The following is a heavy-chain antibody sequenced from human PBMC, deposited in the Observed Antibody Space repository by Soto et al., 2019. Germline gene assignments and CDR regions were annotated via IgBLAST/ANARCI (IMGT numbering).Heavy chain of an antibody. CDR2: ITDSGGTR. J-gene: IGHJ5*02. CDR3: ARGGDYSRGGWFDP. D-gene: IGHD6-13*01. V-gene: IGHV3-23*01. CDR1: GFTFSTFA. Sequence: GGSLRLSCAASGFTFSTFAMAWVRQAPGMGLEWVSGITDSGGTRDYADSVKGRFTISRDNSMNTLFLQMNSLRAADTAVYYCARGGDYSRGGWFDPWGQGTLVTVS.